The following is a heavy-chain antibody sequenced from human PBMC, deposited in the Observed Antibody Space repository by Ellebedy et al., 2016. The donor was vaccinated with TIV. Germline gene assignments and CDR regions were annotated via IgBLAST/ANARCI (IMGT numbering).Heavy chain of an antibody. Sequence: SETLSLTCTVPGGSISSYYWSWIRQPPGKGRAWIGSIYYSGSTNYNTSLKSRVTISVDTSKNQFSLKLSSVTAAATSVYYCARENSNYYDSSGYINWFDPWGQGTLVTVSS. CDR3: ARENSNYYDSSGYINWFDP. CDR2: IYYSGST. D-gene: IGHD3-22*01. V-gene: IGHV4-59*01. J-gene: IGHJ5*02. CDR1: GGSISSYY.